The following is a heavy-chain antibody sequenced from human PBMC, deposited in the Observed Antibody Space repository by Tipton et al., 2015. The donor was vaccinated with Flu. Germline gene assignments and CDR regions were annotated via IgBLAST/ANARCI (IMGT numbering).Heavy chain of an antibody. J-gene: IGHJ5*02. D-gene: IGHD6-19*01. CDR2: VFYKGTT. V-gene: IGHV4-38-2*01. CDR1: GYSVSSYYY. Sequence: GLVKPSGTLSLTCSVSGYSVSSYYYWAWIRQPPGKGLEWIGNVFYKGTTDYNPSLKSRVSISVDTSKNQFSLKLRSVTAADTAVYYCVAVVGNGNWFDHWGQGALVTVSS. CDR3: VAVVGNGNWFDH.